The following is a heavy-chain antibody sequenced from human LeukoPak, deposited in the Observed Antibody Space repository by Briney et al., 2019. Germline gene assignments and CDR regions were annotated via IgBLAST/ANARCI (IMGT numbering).Heavy chain of an antibody. D-gene: IGHD4-17*01. J-gene: IGHJ3*02. Sequence: PGGSLRLSCAASGFTFSSYSMNWVRQAPGKGLEWVSSISSSSSYIYYADSAKGRFTISRDNAKNSLYLQMNSLRAEDTAVYYCARAVTGDYDAFDIWGQGTMVTVSS. CDR1: GFTFSSYS. CDR3: ARAVTGDYDAFDI. CDR2: ISSSSSYI. V-gene: IGHV3-21*01.